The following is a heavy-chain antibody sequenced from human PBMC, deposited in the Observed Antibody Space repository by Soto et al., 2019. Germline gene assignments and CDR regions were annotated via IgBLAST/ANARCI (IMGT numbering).Heavy chain of an antibody. D-gene: IGHD3-10*01. V-gene: IGHV3-23*01. J-gene: IGHJ4*02. CDR1: GFTFSSYA. CDR3: AKDCGYYGSGSYYKYYFDY. CDR2: ISGSGGST. Sequence: GESLSLSCAASGFTFSSYAMSWVRQAPGKGLEWVSAISGSGGSTYYADSVKGRFTISRDNSKNTLYLQMNSLRAEDTAVYYCAKDCGYYGSGSYYKYYFDYWGQGTLVTVSS.